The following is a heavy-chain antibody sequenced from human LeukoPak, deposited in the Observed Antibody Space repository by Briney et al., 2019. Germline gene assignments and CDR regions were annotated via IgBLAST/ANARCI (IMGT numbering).Heavy chain of an antibody. CDR3: ARLPLTYYYDSSVNIRRRGYFDY. CDR1: GGSFSGYY. CDR2: INHSGST. V-gene: IGHV4-34*01. J-gene: IGHJ4*02. D-gene: IGHD3-22*01. Sequence: SETLSLTCAVYGGSFSGYYWSWIRQPPGKGLEWIGEINHSGSTNYNPSLKSRVTISVDASKNQFSLKLSSVTAADTAVYYCARLPLTYYYDSSVNIRRRGYFDYWGQGTLVTVSS.